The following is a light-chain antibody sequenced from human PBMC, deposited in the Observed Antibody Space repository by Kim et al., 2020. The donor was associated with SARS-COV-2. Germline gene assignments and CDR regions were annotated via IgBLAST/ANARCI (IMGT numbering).Light chain of an antibody. Sequence: ASVGDRVTITCRARQSISSWLAWYQQKPGKAPKLLIYKASSLESGVPSSFSGSGSGTEFTLTISSLQPDDFATYYCQQYNSYPWTFGQGTKVDIK. V-gene: IGKV1-5*03. CDR3: QQYNSYPWT. CDR2: KAS. J-gene: IGKJ1*01. CDR1: QSISSW.